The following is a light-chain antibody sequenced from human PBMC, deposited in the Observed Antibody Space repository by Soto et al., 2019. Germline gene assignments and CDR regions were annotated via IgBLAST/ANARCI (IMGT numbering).Light chain of an antibody. Sequence: QSVLTQPRSVSVSPGQSVTISCTGTSSDVGGYNYVSWYQQHPGKAPKLMIYDVSKRPSGVPDRFSGSKSGNTASLTISGLQAEDEADYYCCSYAGSYSSFGTGTKVTVL. CDR3: CSYAGSYSS. V-gene: IGLV2-11*01. J-gene: IGLJ1*01. CDR2: DVS. CDR1: SSDVGGYNY.